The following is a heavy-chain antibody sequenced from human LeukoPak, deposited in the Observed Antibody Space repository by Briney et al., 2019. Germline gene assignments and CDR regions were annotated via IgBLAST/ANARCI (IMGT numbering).Heavy chain of an antibody. CDR1: GGSISGYY. V-gene: IGHV4-59*12. Sequence: SSETLSLTCSVSGGSISGYYWSWIRQSPGKGLEWIGHIYFSGSTSYNPSLKSRVTISIDTSKNQFSLKLSSVTAADTAVYYCTRELSGSQDYWGQGTLVTVSS. CDR2: IYFSGST. CDR3: TRELSGSQDY. J-gene: IGHJ4*02. D-gene: IGHD3-22*01.